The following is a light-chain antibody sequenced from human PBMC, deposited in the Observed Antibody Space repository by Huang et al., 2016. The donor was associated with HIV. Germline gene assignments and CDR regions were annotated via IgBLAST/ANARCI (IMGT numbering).Light chain of an antibody. CDR3: QQYYTTPRT. CDR1: KTVLYSSNDKNY. J-gene: IGKJ1*01. Sequence: DILMTQSPDSLAVSLGERATINCKSNKTVLYSSNDKNYLAWYQHKPGQSPKRLIDWASARESGVPDRFRGSGSGTDFTLTINSLQAEDVAVYYCQQYYTTPRTFGQGTRVEVK. V-gene: IGKV4-1*01. CDR2: WAS.